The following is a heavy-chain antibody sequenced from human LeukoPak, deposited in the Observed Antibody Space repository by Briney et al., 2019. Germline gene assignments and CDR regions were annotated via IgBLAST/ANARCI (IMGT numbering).Heavy chain of an antibody. CDR3: ARDRTTVTTGYYGMDV. D-gene: IGHD4-17*01. CDR1: GYSFTGYF. V-gene: IGHV1-2*02. J-gene: IGHJ6*02. CDR2: INPNTGVT. Sequence: VASVKVSCKASGYSFTGYFIHWVRQAPGQGLEWMGWINPNTGVTNYAQKFQGRVTLTRDTSIITAYMELTRLRSDDTAMYYCARDRTTVTTGYYGMDVWGQGTTLTVSS.